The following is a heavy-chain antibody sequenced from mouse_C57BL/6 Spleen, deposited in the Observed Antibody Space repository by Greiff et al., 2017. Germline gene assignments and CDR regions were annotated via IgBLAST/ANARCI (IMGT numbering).Heavy chain of an antibody. CDR3: TFRQLRLPWFAY. Sequence: EVKVEESGGGLVQPGGSMKLSCAASGFTFSDAWMDWVRQSPEKGLEWVAEIRNKANNHATYYAESVKGRFTISRDDSKSSVYLQMNSLRAEDTGIYYCTFRQLRLPWFAYWGQGTLVTVSA. CDR1: GFTFSDAW. J-gene: IGHJ3*01. CDR2: IRNKANNHAT. D-gene: IGHD3-2*02. V-gene: IGHV6-6*01.